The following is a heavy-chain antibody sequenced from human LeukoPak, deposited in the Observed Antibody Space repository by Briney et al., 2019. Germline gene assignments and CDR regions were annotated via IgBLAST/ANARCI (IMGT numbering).Heavy chain of an antibody. CDR1: GFTFSSYA. D-gene: IGHD3-10*01. CDR3: AREATMVRGGNDAFDI. Sequence: GGSLRLSCAASGFTFSSYAMHWVRQAPGKGLEWVAVISYDGSNKYYADSVKGRFTISRDNSKNTLYLQMNSLRAEDTAVYYCAREATMVRGGNDAFDIWGQGTMVTVSS. CDR2: ISYDGSNK. V-gene: IGHV3-30-3*01. J-gene: IGHJ3*02.